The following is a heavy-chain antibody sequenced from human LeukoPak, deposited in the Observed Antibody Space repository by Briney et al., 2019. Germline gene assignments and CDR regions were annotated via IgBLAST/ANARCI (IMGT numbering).Heavy chain of an antibody. CDR2: ISAYNGNT. V-gene: IGHV1-18*01. CDR1: GYTFTSYG. CDR3: ARDRYNWNRGEFDP. J-gene: IGHJ5*02. Sequence: ASVKASCKASGYTFTSYGISWVRQAPGQGLEWMGWISAYNGNTNYAQKLQGRVTMTTDTSTSTAYMELRSLRSDDTAVYYCARDRYNWNRGEFDPWGQGTLVTVSS. D-gene: IGHD1-20*01.